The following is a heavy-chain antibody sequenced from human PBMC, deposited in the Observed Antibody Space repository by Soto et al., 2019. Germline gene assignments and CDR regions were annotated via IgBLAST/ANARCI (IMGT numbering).Heavy chain of an antibody. CDR3: ARERRIDWFDP. Sequence: ASVKVSCKVSGYTFTSYSIHWLRQATGQRLSCIGWINTGNGNTKYSQKYQGRVTITRDTSADTAYMELSSRRSEDTAVYYCARERRIDWFDPWGQGTLVTVS. J-gene: IGHJ5*02. CDR2: INTGNGNT. CDR1: GYTFTSYS. D-gene: IGHD2-15*01. V-gene: IGHV1-3*04.